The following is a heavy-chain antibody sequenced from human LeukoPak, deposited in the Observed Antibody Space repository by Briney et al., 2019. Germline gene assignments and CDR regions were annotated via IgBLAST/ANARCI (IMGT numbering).Heavy chain of an antibody. D-gene: IGHD6-6*01. Sequence: ASVKVSCKASGYTFTGYYIHGVRQAPGQGLEWMGWINPNSGGTNYAQKFQGRVTMTRDTSVSTAYMELSRLRSDDTAVYYCARVAYSSSAVHWFDPWSQGTLVTVFS. CDR2: INPNSGGT. V-gene: IGHV1-2*02. CDR3: ARVAYSSSAVHWFDP. CDR1: GYTFTGYY. J-gene: IGHJ5*02.